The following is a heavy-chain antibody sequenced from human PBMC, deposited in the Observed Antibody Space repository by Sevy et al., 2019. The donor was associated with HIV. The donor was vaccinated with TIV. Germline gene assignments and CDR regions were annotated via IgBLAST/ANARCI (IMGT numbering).Heavy chain of an antibody. CDR1: GFTFSSYA. V-gene: IGHV3-30-3*01. CDR2: ISYDGSNK. J-gene: IGHJ4*02. CDR3: ARDPTVTTVRYFDY. Sequence: GGSLRLSCAASGFTFSSYAMHWVRQAPGKGLELVAVISYDGSNKYYADSVKGRFTISRDNSKNTLYLQMNSLRAEDTAVYYCARDPTVTTVRYFDYWGQGTLVTVSS. D-gene: IGHD4-17*01.